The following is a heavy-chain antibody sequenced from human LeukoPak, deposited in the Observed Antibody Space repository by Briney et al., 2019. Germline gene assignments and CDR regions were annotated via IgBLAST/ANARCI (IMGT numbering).Heavy chain of an antibody. Sequence: GGSLRLSCVASGFTFSSYDMHWVRQATGKGLEWVSAIGTTGNTYYADSVKGRFTISRENAKSSLYHQMNSLRAGDTAVYYCARGRAPKVAGMGNWFDPWGQGTLVTVSS. J-gene: IGHJ5*02. CDR1: GFTFSSYD. CDR3: ARGRAPKVAGMGNWFDP. V-gene: IGHV3-13*04. CDR2: IGTTGNT. D-gene: IGHD6-19*01.